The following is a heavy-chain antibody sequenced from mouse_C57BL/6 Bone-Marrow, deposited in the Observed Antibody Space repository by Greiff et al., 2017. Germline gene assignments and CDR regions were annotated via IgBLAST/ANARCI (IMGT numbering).Heavy chain of an antibody. CDR2: ILPGSGSS. Sequence: QVQLQQSGAELMQPGASVKLSCKATGYTFTAYWIEWVKQRPGNGLEWIGQILPGSGSSTSYETVKGKATFTADTSSNTAYMQHSSLTTEDSAIYYGAREGTTDCDDWGQGTTLTVAS. CDR1: GYTFTAYW. CDR3: AREGTTDCDD. V-gene: IGHV1-9*01. D-gene: IGHD1-1*01. J-gene: IGHJ2*01.